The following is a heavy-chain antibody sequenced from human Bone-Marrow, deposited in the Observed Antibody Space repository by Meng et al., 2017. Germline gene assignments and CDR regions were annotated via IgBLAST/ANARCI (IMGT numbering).Heavy chain of an antibody. Sequence: QLQLPESGPGLVKPSETLSLPCTVSGGSTTSTSYYWDWIRQSPAQGLEWIGTIGYSGTIVYNPSLSSRVTMTLDTSKNQFSLKLSSVTAPDTAVYYCARRVHDGTGHHYFDSWGQGTLVTVSS. CDR3: ARRVHDGTGHHYFDS. CDR2: IGYSGTI. V-gene: IGHV4-39*01. D-gene: IGHD1-7*01. CDR1: GGSTTSTSYY. J-gene: IGHJ4*02.